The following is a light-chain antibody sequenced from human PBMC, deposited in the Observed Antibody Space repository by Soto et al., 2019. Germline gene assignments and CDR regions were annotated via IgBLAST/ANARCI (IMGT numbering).Light chain of an antibody. V-gene: IGLV2-11*01. Sequence: QSALTQPRSVSGSPGQSVTISCTGTSSDVGGYSSVSWYQQHPGKAPKLMIYDVSDRPSGVPDRFSGSKSGNTASLTISGLQAEDEADYYCRSYTGTYTLRFGGGTKLTVL. CDR2: DVS. CDR3: RSYTGTYTLR. J-gene: IGLJ2*01. CDR1: SSDVGGYSS.